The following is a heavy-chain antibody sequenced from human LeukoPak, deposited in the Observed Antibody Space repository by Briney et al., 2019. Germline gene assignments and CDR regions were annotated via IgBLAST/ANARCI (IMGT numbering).Heavy chain of an antibody. J-gene: IGHJ4*02. CDR2: INGNGGNT. Sequence: GGSLRLSCAASAFTFSNSAMSWVRQAPGKGLEWVSSINGNGGNTYYADSVKGRFTISRDNSKNTLYVQMNSLRAEDTAVYYCAKGGYYGSGSLRSLDYWGQGILVTVSS. D-gene: IGHD3-10*01. CDR1: AFTFSNSA. V-gene: IGHV3-23*01. CDR3: AKGGYYGSGSLRSLDY.